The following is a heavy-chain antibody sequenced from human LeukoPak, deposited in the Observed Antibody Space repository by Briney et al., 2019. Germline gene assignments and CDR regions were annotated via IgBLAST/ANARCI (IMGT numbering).Heavy chain of an antibody. CDR1: GFTFRDYY. J-gene: IGHJ4*02. Sequence: GGSLRLSCAASGFTFRDYYMSWIRQAPGKGLEGVSYISSSGSTIYYADSVKGRFTISRDNAKNSLYLQMNSLRAEDTAVYYCARAAGAVVVPAAPRWGQGTLVTVSS. CDR2: ISSSGSTI. D-gene: IGHD2-2*01. CDR3: ARAAGAVVVPAAPR. V-gene: IGHV3-11*01.